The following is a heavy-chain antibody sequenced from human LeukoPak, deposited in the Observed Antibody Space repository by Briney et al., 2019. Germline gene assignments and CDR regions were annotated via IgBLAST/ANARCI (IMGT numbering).Heavy chain of an antibody. V-gene: IGHV4-39*07. CDR3: AREGMRGSYYYYYYMDV. CDR2: INHSGST. D-gene: IGHD2-15*01. Sequence: PSETLSLTCTVSGGSISSSSYYWGWIRQPPGKGLEWIGEINHSGSTNYNPSLKSRVTISVDTSKNQFSLRLSSVTAADTAVYYCAREGMRGSYYYYYYMDVWGKGTTVTISS. CDR1: GGSISSSSYY. J-gene: IGHJ6*03.